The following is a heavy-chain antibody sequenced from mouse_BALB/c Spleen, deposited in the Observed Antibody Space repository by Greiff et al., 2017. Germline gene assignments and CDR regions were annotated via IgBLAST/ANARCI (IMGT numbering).Heavy chain of an antibody. CDR1: GFTFSSFG. Sequence: EVKLVESGGGLVQPGGSLKLSCAASGFTFSSFGMHWVRQAPEKGLEWVAYISSGSSTIYYADTVKGRFTISRDNPKNTLFLQMTSLRSEDTAMYYCARPDGYYDWDFDVWGEGTTVTVSS. CDR3: ARPDGYYDWDFDV. D-gene: IGHD2-3*01. V-gene: IGHV5-17*02. J-gene: IGHJ1*01. CDR2: ISSGSSTI.